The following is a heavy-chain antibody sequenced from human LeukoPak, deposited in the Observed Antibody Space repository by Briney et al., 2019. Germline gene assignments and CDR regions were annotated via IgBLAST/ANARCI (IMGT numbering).Heavy chain of an antibody. Sequence: ASVKVSCKASGYTFTSYDINWVRQATGQGLERMGWMNPNSGNTGYAQKFQGRVTMTRNTSISTAYMELSSLRSEDTAVYYCARGRRNSPNYYYYYGMDVWGQGTTVTVSS. V-gene: IGHV1-8*01. CDR2: MNPNSGNT. CDR1: GYTFTSYD. J-gene: IGHJ6*02. D-gene: IGHD1-1*01. CDR3: ARGRRNSPNYYYYYGMDV.